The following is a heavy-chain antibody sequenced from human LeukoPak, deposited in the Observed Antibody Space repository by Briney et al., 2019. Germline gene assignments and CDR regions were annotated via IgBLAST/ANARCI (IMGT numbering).Heavy chain of an antibody. D-gene: IGHD3-10*01. CDR1: GGSISSYY. CDR3: ARRPLISYYYGSNFDY. CDR2: IYYSGST. V-gene: IGHV4-59*08. J-gene: IGHJ4*02. Sequence: SETLSLTCTVSGGSISSYYWSWIRQSPGKGLEWIGYIYYSGSTNYNPSLKSRVTISVDTSNNQFSLNLSSVTAADTAVYYCARRPLISYYYGSNFDYWGQGTLVTVSS.